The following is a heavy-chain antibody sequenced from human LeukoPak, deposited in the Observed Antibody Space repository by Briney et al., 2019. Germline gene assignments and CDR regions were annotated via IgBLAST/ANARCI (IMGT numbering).Heavy chain of an antibody. D-gene: IGHD3-9*01. Sequence: SETLSLTCTVSGGSISSYYWSWIRQPAGKGLEWIGRIYTSGSTNYNPSLKSRVTMSVDTSKNQFSLKLRSETAADTAVYYCARDGGYFDWLSFDYWGQGTLVTVSS. CDR2: IYTSGST. CDR3: ARDGGYFDWLSFDY. V-gene: IGHV4-4*07. J-gene: IGHJ4*02. CDR1: GGSISSYY.